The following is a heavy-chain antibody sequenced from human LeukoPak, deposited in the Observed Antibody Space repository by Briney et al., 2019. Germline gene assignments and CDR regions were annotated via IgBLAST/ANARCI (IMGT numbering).Heavy chain of an antibody. J-gene: IGHJ4*02. CDR2: ISYDGSNK. D-gene: IGHD1-26*01. CDR3: ARGPHIVGATTGHDY. V-gene: IGHV3-30*03. Sequence: PGGSLRLSCAASGFTFSSYGMHWVRQAPGKGLEWVAVISYDGSNKYYADSVKGRFTISRDNSKNTLYLQMNSLRAEDTAVYYCARGPHIVGATTGHDYWGQGTLVTVSS. CDR1: GFTFSSYG.